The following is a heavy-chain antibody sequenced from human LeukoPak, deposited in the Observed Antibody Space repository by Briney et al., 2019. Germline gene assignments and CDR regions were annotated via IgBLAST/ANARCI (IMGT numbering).Heavy chain of an antibody. CDR1: GFTFSSYG. CDR3: ARVRVARYYYYYMDF. V-gene: IGHV3-7*01. J-gene: IGHJ6*03. CDR2: IKQEGSEK. Sequence: GGSLRLSCAASGFTFSSYGMSWVSQAPGKGLEWVANIKQEGSEKNYVDSVKGRFTISRDNAKNSLYLQMNSLRAEDMAVYYCARVRVARYYYYYMDFWGKGTTVTVSS.